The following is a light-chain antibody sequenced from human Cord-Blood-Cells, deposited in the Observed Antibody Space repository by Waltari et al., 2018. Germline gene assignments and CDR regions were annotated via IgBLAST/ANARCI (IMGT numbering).Light chain of an antibody. V-gene: IGLV2-8*01. CDR1: SSDAGGYNY. Sequence: QSALTQPPSASGSPGQSVTISCTGTSSDAGGYNYVPWYQQHPGNAPKLMIYEVSKRPSGVPDRFSGSKSGNTASLTVSGLQAEDEADYYCSSYAGSNNLVFGGGTKLTVL. CDR2: EVS. J-gene: IGLJ3*02. CDR3: SSYAGSNNLV.